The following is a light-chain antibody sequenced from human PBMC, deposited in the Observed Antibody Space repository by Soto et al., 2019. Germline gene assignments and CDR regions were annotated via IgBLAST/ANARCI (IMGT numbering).Light chain of an antibody. J-gene: IGLJ3*02. Sequence: SYELTQPLSVSVAPGQTARITCGGKNIGSKNVHWYQQKPGQAPVLVIYRDRNRPSGIPERFSGSNSGNTATLTISRAQAGDEADYYCQVWDSSTAWVFGGGTKVTVL. CDR1: NIGSKN. CDR2: RDR. V-gene: IGLV3-9*01. CDR3: QVWDSSTAWV.